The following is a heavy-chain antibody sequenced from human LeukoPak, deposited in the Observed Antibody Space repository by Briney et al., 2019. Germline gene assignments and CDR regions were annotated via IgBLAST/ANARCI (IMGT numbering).Heavy chain of an antibody. CDR3: ARGPRGTVTTPGYYYYGMDV. D-gene: IGHD4-17*01. CDR1: GFTFSSYS. V-gene: IGHV3-21*01. J-gene: IGHJ6*04. Sequence: PGGSLRLSCAASGFTFSSYSMNWVRQAPGKGREWVSSISSSSSYIYYADSVKGRFTISRDNAKNSLYLQMNSLRAKDTAVYYCARGPRGTVTTPGYYYYGMDVWGKGTTVTVSS. CDR2: ISSSSSYI.